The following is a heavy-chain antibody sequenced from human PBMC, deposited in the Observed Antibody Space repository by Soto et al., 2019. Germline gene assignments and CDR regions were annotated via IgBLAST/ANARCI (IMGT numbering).Heavy chain of an antibody. J-gene: IGHJ4*02. D-gene: IGHD3-10*01. Sequence: GGSLRLSCAASGFTFSCFPMHWVRQAPGKGLEWISYISSSGSTAYYASSVEGRFTISRDNANNSVYLQMDSLRAEDTALYYCTRAAWFPYLSFYWGQGALVTVSS. CDR1: GFTFSCFP. V-gene: IGHV3-48*03. CDR3: TRAAWFPYLSFY. CDR2: ISSSGSTA.